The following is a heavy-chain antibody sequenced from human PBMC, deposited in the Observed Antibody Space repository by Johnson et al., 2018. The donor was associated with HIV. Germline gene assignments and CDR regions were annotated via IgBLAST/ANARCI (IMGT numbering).Heavy chain of an antibody. CDR3: APRGRVGGSYGDAFDI. V-gene: IGHV3-30*02. J-gene: IGHJ3*02. CDR1: AFTFSSND. Sequence: QVQLVESGGGLVQTGGSLRLSCGASAFTFSSNDMKWVRQAPGKGLEWVAFIRYDGSNKYYADSVKGRFTISRDNSKNTLYLQMNSLRAEDTAVYYCAPRGRVGGSYGDAFDIWGQGTMVTVSS. CDR2: IRYDGSNK. D-gene: IGHD1-26*01.